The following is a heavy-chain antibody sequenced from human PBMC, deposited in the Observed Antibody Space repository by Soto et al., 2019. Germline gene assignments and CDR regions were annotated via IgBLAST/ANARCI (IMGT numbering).Heavy chain of an antibody. D-gene: IGHD3-16*02. CDR3: ARAGTYDYIWGSYRPNPYFDY. J-gene: IGHJ4*02. CDR1: GFTFSSYW. V-gene: IGHV3-7*01. Sequence: TGGSLRLSCAASGFTFSSYWMSWVRQAPGKGLEWVANIKQGGSEKYYVDSVKGRFTISRDNAKNSLYLQMNSLRAEDTAVYYCARAGTYDYIWGSYRPNPYFDYWGQGTLVTVSS. CDR2: IKQGGSEK.